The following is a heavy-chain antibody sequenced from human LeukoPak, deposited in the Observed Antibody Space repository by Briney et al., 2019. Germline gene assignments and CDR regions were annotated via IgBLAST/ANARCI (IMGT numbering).Heavy chain of an antibody. CDR2: ISAYNGNT. J-gene: IGHJ4*02. CDR3: ARVGRVLLWFGESEFDY. D-gene: IGHD3-10*01. Sequence: ASVKVSCKASGYTFTSYGISWVRQAPGQGLEWMGWISAYNGNTNYAQKLQGRVTMTTDTSTSTAYMELRSLRSDDTAVYYCARVGRVLLWFGESEFDYWGQGTLVTVSS. CDR1: GYTFTSYG. V-gene: IGHV1-18*01.